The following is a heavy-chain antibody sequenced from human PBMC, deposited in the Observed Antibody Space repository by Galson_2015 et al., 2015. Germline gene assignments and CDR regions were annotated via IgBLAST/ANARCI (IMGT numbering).Heavy chain of an antibody. V-gene: IGHV3-11*04. J-gene: IGHJ4*02. CDR1: GFTFSDYY. D-gene: IGHD3-22*01. CDR3: AREEYYYDSSGYPVGDY. Sequence: SLRLSCAASGFTFSDYYMSWIRQAPGKGLEWVSYISSSGSTIYYADSVKGRFTISRDNAKNSLYLRMNSLRAEDTAVYYCAREEYYYDSSGYPVGDYWGQGTLVTVSS. CDR2: ISSSGSTI.